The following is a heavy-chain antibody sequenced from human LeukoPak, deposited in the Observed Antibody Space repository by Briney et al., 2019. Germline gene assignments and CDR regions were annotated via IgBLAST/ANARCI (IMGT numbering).Heavy chain of an antibody. Sequence: ASVKVSCKASGYTFTSYGISWVRQAPGQGLEGMGWISAYNGNTNYAQKLQGRVTMTTDTSTSTAYMEPRSLRSDDTAVYYSARGAIDIVVVVAATFFDYWGQGTLVTVSS. V-gene: IGHV1-18*01. CDR2: ISAYNGNT. CDR3: ARGAIDIVVVVAATFFDY. J-gene: IGHJ4*02. D-gene: IGHD2-15*01. CDR1: GYTFTSYG.